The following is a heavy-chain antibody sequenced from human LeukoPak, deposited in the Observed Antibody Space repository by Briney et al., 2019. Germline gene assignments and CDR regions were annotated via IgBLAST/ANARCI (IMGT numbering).Heavy chain of an antibody. CDR2: ISGSGGST. CDR3: AKCSANYYNDAFDI. Sequence: PGGSLRLSCAASGFTFSSYAMSWVRQAPGKGLEWVSAISGSGGSTYYADSVKGRFTISRDNSRNLLYLHMNSLRAEDTAMYYCAKCSANYYNDAFDIWGRGTMVTVSS. V-gene: IGHV3-23*01. D-gene: IGHD3-10*02. J-gene: IGHJ3*02. CDR1: GFTFSSYA.